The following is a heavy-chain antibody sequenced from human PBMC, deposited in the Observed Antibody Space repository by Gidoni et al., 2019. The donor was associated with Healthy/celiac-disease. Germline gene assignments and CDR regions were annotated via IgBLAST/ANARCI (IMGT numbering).Heavy chain of an antibody. V-gene: IGHV3-23*01. CDR2: ISGSGGST. CDR3: AKDTLASRIAVAVAFDY. CDR1: GFTFSSYA. J-gene: IGHJ4*02. D-gene: IGHD6-19*01. Sequence: EVQLLESGGGLVQPGGSLRLSCAASGFTFSSYAMSWVRQAPGQGLEWVSAISGSGGSTYYADSVKGRFTISRDNSKNTLYLQMNSLRAEDTAVYYCAKDTLASRIAVAVAFDYWGQGTLVTVSS.